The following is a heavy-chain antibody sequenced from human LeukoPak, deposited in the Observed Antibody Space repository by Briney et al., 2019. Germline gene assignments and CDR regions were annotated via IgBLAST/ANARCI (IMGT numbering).Heavy chain of an antibody. Sequence: GGSLRLSCAASGFTFSSYSMNWVRQAPGKGLEWVSAISGSGESTYYADSVKGRFTISRENSKSTLYLQMNSLRAEDTALYYCAKARGYSSSSENNWFDPWGQGTLVTVSS. D-gene: IGHD6-6*01. J-gene: IGHJ5*02. V-gene: IGHV3-23*01. CDR1: GFTFSSYS. CDR3: AKARGYSSSSENNWFDP. CDR2: ISGSGEST.